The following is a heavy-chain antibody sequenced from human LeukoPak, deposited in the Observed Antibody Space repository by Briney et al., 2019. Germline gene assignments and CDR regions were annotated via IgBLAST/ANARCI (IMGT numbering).Heavy chain of an antibody. Sequence: PETLSLTRVVYGGSLRGYYWSWIRPPPGKGLEGMGEINHSGSTNYNPSLKSRVTVSVDTSKNQLSLKLSTVTAADPAVYYLAGGYRPGFDFLGQGALVTVSS. D-gene: IGHD3-22*01. CDR1: GGSLRGYY. J-gene: IGHJ4*02. V-gene: IGHV4-34*01. CDR2: INHSGST. CDR3: AGGYRPGFDF.